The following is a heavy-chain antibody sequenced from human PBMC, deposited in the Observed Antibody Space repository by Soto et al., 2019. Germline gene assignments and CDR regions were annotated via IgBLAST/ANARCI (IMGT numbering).Heavy chain of an antibody. D-gene: IGHD3-22*01. J-gene: IGHJ4*02. CDR1: GGTFSSYA. V-gene: IGHV1-69*13. CDR3: ARDSNYYDSSGYGYYFDY. CDR2: IIPIFGTA. Sequence: SVKVSCKASGGTFSSYAISWVRQVPGQGLEWMGGIIPIFGTANYAQKFQGRVTITADESTSTAYMELSSLRSEDTAVYYCARDSNYYDSSGYGYYFDYWGQGTLVTVSS.